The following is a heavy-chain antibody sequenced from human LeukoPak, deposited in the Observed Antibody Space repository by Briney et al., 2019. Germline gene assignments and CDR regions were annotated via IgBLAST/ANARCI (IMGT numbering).Heavy chain of an antibody. D-gene: IGHD3-22*01. CDR1: GFTFSSYN. CDR3: ARDRAVYSDSRGYYPDAFDI. CDR2: ISSRSNYI. V-gene: IGHV3-21*01. Sequence: GGSLRLSCAASGFTFSSYNMNWVRQAPGKGLEWVSSISSRSNYIYLADSLKGRFTISRDNAKSSLYLQMNSLRAEDTAMYYCARDRAVYSDSRGYYPDAFDIWGQGTMVTVSS. J-gene: IGHJ3*02.